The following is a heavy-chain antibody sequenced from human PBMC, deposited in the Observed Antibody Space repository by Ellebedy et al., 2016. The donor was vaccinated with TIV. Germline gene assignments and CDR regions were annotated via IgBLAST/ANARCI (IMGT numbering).Heavy chain of an antibody. D-gene: IGHD3-10*01. V-gene: IGHV3-9*03. Sequence: SLKISCAASGFTFSRYWMHWVRQTPGKGLEWVSGISWNSVSIDYADSVKGRFTISRDNAKNSLYLQMNSLGAEDMALYYCAKAKGPLTGSSLDYWGQGILVTVSP. J-gene: IGHJ4*02. CDR2: ISWNSVSI. CDR1: GFTFSRYW. CDR3: AKAKGPLTGSSLDY.